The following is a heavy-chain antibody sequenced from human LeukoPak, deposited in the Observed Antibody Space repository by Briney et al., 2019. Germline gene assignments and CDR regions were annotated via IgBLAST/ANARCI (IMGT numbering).Heavy chain of an antibody. D-gene: IGHD5-12*01. Sequence: GGSLRLSCAASGFTFSNVWMTRVRQAPGKGLECVGRIKTTTVGGTTDYAAPVKGRFTISRDDSKNMVYLQMKSLQTEDTAVYYCTTDFFQGYSGSWGQGTLVTVSS. CDR1: GFTFSNVW. CDR2: IKTTTVGGTT. J-gene: IGHJ5*02. V-gene: IGHV3-15*01. CDR3: TTDFFQGYSGS.